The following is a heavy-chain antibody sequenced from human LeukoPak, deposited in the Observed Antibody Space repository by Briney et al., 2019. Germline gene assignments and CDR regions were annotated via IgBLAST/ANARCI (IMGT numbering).Heavy chain of an antibody. V-gene: IGHV4-59*01. CDR2: IYYSGST. Sequence: PSETLSLTCTVSGGSISSYYWSWIRQPPGKGLEWIGYIYYSGSTNYNPSLKSRVTISVDTSKNQFSLKLSSVTAADTAAYYCARVYYSSSYDYWYFDLWGRGTLVTVSS. J-gene: IGHJ2*01. D-gene: IGHD6-13*01. CDR3: ARVYYSSSYDYWYFDL. CDR1: GGSISSYY.